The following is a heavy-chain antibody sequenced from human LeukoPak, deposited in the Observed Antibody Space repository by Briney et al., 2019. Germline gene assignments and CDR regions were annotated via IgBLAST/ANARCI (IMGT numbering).Heavy chain of an antibody. D-gene: IGHD1-7*01. CDR1: GGSISSSSYY. Sequence: SETLSLTCTVSGGSISSSSYYWGWIRQPPGKGLEWIGSIYYSGRTYYNPSLKSRVTISVDTSKNQFSLKLSSVTAADTAVYYCARVRRTGTLLDYWGQGTLVTVSS. V-gene: IGHV4-39*07. CDR3: ARVRRTGTLLDY. J-gene: IGHJ4*02. CDR2: IYYSGRT.